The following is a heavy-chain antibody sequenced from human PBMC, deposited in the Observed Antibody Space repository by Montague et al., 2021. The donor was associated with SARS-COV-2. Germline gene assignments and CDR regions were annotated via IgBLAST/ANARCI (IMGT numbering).Heavy chain of an antibody. CDR1: GFTFSSYS. Sequence: SLRLSCAASGFTFSSYSMNWVRQAPGKGLEWVSSISSSSSYIYYADLVKGRFTISRDNAKNSLYLQMNSLRAEDTAVYYCARDLGGGWYPNFDYWGQGTLVTVSS. J-gene: IGHJ4*02. D-gene: IGHD6-19*01. CDR3: ARDLGGGWYPNFDY. CDR2: ISSSSSYI. V-gene: IGHV3-21*01.